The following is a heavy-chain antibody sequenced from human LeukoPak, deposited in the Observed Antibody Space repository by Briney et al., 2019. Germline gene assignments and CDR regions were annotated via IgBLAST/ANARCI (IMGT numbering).Heavy chain of an antibody. CDR2: ISGSGGST. V-gene: IGHV3-23*01. D-gene: IGHD5-24*01. CDR1: GFTFSSYG. J-gene: IGHJ6*03. Sequence: GGSLRLSCAASGFTFSSYGMSWVRQAPGKGLEWVSAISGSGGSTYYADSVNGRFTISRDNSKNTLYLQMNSLRAEDTAVYYCAKEMRDGYNYYYYYMDVWGKGTTVTISS. CDR3: AKEMRDGYNYYYYYMDV.